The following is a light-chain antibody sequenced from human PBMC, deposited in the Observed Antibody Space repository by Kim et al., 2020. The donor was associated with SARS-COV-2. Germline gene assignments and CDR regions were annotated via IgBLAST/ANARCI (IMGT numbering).Light chain of an antibody. CDR1: QSIRSN. J-gene: IGKJ3*01. CDR3: QQYYNWHFT. Sequence: EIVMTQSPATLSVSPGERATLSCRASQSIRSNLAWYQQKPGQSPRLLIYDASTLATGIPARFSGSGSGTEFILTISSLQSEDFAVYFCQQYYNWHFTFGAGTKVDIK. V-gene: IGKV3-15*01. CDR2: DAS.